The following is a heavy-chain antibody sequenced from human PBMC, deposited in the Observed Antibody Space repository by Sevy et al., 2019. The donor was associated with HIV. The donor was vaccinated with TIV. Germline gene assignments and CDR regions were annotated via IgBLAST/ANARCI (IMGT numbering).Heavy chain of an antibody. CDR1: GFTFSSYA. CDR3: ARESCSSTSCYTPNYYYYYGMDV. CDR2: TRNKANSYTT. D-gene: IGHD2-2*02. J-gene: IGHJ6*02. Sequence: GGSLRLSCSASGFTFSSYAMHWVRQAPGKGLEWVGRTRNKANSYTTEYAASVKGRFTISRDDSKNSLYLQMNSLKTEDTAVYYCARESCSSTSCYTPNYYYYYGMDVWGQGTTVTVSS. V-gene: IGHV3-72*01.